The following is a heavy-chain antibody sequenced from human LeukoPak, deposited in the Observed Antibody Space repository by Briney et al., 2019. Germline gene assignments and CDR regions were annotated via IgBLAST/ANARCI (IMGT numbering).Heavy chain of an antibody. CDR1: GGSISSSSYY. D-gene: IGHD5-12*01. V-gene: IGHV4-39*07. CDR3: ARDRVGTYDAFDI. J-gene: IGHJ3*02. Sequence: SETLSLTCTVSGGSISSSSYYWGWIRQPPGKGLEWIGSIYYSGSTYYNPSLKSRFTISVDTSKNQFSLKLSSVTAADTAVYYCARDRVGTYDAFDIWGQGTMVTVSS. CDR2: IYYSGST.